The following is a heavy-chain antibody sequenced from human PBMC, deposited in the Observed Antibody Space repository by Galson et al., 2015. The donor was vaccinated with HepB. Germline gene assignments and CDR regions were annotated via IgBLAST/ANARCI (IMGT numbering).Heavy chain of an antibody. CDR3: ARVDVVLKVFAIFDL. D-gene: IGHD2-8*01. Sequence: SLRLSCAACEFSFSSHSMNWVRQAPGKGLEWVSYISGSGDFIFYADSVKGRFTISRDNAKNSLYLQMNSLRAEDTAIYYCARVDVVLKVFAIFDLWGQGTLVTVSS. CDR1: EFSFSSHS. CDR2: ISGSGDFI. V-gene: IGHV3-48*03. J-gene: IGHJ4*02.